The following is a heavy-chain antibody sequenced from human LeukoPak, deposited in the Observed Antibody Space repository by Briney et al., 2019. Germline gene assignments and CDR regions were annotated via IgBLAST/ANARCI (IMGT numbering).Heavy chain of an antibody. CDR1: GYTFTGYY. Sequence: GASVKVSCKASGYTFTGYYMRWVRRAPGQGLEWMGWINPNSGATNYPQKFQGRVTMTGDTSISTAYMELSSLRSDDTAVYYCARGEVDSSGWDCFHFWGQGTLVTVSS. V-gene: IGHV1-2*02. J-gene: IGHJ4*02. D-gene: IGHD6-19*01. CDR3: ARGEVDSSGWDCFHF. CDR2: INPNSGAT.